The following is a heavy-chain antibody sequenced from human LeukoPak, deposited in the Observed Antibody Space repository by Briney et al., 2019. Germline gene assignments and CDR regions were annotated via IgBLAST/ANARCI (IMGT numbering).Heavy chain of an antibody. J-gene: IGHJ4*02. V-gene: IGHV3-7*01. Sequence: GGSLRLSCAASGFTFSSYWMSWVRQAPGKGLEWVANIKQDGSEKYYVDSVKGRFTISRDNAKNSLYLQMNSLRVEDTAVYYCARCTTGRTFGSLREIKRSREIDYWGQGTLVTVSS. D-gene: IGHD1-1*01. CDR2: IKQDGSEK. CDR1: GFTFSSYW. CDR3: ARCTTGRTFGSLREIKRSREIDY.